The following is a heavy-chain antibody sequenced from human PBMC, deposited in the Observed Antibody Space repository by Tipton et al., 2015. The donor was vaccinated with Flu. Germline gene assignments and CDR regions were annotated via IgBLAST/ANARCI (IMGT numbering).Heavy chain of an antibody. CDR2: INHSGNT. D-gene: IGHD3-22*01. V-gene: IGHV4-34*01. Sequence: TLSLTCAVYGGSFRGYYWSWIRQPPGKGLEWIGEINHSGNTNHNPSLKSRVTISVDTSKNQFSLMLSSVTAADTAVYYCARLRANYYDSSGYSDYWGQGTLVTVYS. CDR3: ARLRANYYDSSGYSDY. J-gene: IGHJ4*02. CDR1: GGSFRGYY.